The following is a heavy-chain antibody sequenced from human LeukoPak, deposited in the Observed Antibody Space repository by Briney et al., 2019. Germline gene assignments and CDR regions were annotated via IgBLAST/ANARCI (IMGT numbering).Heavy chain of an antibody. CDR2: INHSGST. CDR3: ARGRTYGYSSSRVYYFDY. Sequence: SETLSLTCAVYGGSFSGYYWSWIRQPPGKGLEWIGEINHSGSTNYNPSLKSRVTISVDRSKNQFSLKLSSVTAADTAVYYCARGRTYGYSSSRVYYFDYWGQGTLVTVSS. CDR1: GGSFSGYY. J-gene: IGHJ4*02. V-gene: IGHV4-34*01. D-gene: IGHD6-6*01.